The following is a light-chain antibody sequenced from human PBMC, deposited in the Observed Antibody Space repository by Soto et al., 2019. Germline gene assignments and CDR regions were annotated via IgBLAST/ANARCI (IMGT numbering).Light chain of an antibody. CDR2: DVY. V-gene: IGLV2-11*01. J-gene: IGLJ1*01. Sequence: QSVLTQPRSVSGSPGQSVTISCTGTSGDVGGYNFVSWYQHHPGKAPKLIIYDVYKRPSGVPDRFSASKSGNTASLTISGLQAEDEADYYCCSYAGTYSYVFXPGTKVTVL. CDR1: SGDVGGYNF. CDR3: CSYAGTYSYV.